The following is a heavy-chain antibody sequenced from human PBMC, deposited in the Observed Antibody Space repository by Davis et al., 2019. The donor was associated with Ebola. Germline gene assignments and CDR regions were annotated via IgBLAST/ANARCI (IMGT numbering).Heavy chain of an antibody. CDR2: IYYSGST. Sequence: SETLSLTCTVSGGSISSSSYYWGWIRQHPGKGLEWIASIYYSGSTYYNPSLKSRVTISVDTSKNQFSRKLSSVTAADTAVYYCARGYSSSWPFNWGQGTLVTVSS. V-gene: IGHV4-39*01. CDR1: GGSISSSSYY. D-gene: IGHD6-13*01. J-gene: IGHJ4*02. CDR3: ARGYSSSWPFN.